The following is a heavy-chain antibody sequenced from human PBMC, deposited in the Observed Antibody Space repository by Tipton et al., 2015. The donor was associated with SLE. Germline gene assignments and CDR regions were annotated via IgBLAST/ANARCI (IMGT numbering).Heavy chain of an antibody. J-gene: IGHJ4*02. V-gene: IGHV4-59*08. CDR1: GGSISSYY. CDR3: ARQSGDIVVVVAAPFDN. D-gene: IGHD2-15*01. CDR2: IYYSGST. Sequence: TLSLTCTVSGGSISSYYWSWIRQPPGKGLEWIGYIYYSGSTYYNPSLKSRVTISVDTSKNQFSLKLTSVTAADTAVYFCARQSGDIVVVVAAPFDNWGQGTLVTVSS.